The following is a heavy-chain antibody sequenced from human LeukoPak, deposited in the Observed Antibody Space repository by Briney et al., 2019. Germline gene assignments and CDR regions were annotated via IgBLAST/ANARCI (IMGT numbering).Heavy chain of an antibody. Sequence: ASVKVSCKASGYTFTSYDINWVRQATGQGLEWMGGTNPNSGNTGYAQKFQGRVTMTRNTSISTAYMELSSLRSEDTAVYYCARGIAAAGTGFDYWGQGTLVTVSS. V-gene: IGHV1-8*01. J-gene: IGHJ4*02. CDR3: ARGIAAAGTGFDY. CDR2: TNPNSGNT. CDR1: GYTFTSYD. D-gene: IGHD6-13*01.